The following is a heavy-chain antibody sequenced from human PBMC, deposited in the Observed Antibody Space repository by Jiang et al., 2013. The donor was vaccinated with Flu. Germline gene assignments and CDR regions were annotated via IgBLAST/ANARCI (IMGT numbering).Heavy chain of an antibody. CDR3: ARRSTNWPHYYFEL. V-gene: IGHV5-51*01. Sequence: ISCQASGYTFARYWIGWVRQMPGKGLEWMGIIFPIDSDTKYSPSFQGQVTISVDKSINTAYLQWSSLKTSDTAIYYCARRSTNWPHYYFELWGRGTLVTVSS. J-gene: IGHJ2*01. CDR1: GYTFARYW. CDR2: IFPIDSDT. D-gene: IGHD7-27*01.